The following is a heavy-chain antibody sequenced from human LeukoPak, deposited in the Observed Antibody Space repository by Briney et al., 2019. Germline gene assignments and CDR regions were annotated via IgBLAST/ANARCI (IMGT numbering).Heavy chain of an antibody. Sequence: GGSLRLSSAASGFTFDDFAMHWVRHAPGKGLEWVSLISAFDDITYYADSMRGRFTISRDNSKNSLYLQMNNLKIEDTAFYYCAKVISGWYGYDFWGQGTLVTVSS. CDR1: GFTFDDFA. CDR3: AKVISGWYGYDF. V-gene: IGHV3-43*02. J-gene: IGHJ4*02. CDR2: ISAFDDIT. D-gene: IGHD6-19*01.